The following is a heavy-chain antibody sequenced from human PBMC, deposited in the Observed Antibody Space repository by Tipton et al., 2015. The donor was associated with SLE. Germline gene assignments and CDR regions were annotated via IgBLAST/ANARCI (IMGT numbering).Heavy chain of an antibody. Sequence: GSLRLSCAASGFTFSSYAMSWVRQAPGKGLEWVSAISGSGGSTYYADSVKGRFTISRDNSKNTLYLQMNSLRAEDTAVYYCAKDSTVISAEYCHHWGQGTLVTVSS. D-gene: IGHD4-17*01. J-gene: IGHJ1*01. CDR2: ISGSGGST. CDR3: AKDSTVISAEYCHH. CDR1: GFTFSSYA. V-gene: IGHV3-23*01.